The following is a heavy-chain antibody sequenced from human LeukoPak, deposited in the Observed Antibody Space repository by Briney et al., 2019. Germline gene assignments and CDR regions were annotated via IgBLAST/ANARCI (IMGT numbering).Heavy chain of an antibody. D-gene: IGHD6-13*01. Sequence: GGSLRLSCAASEFTFSNYWMSWVRQAPGKGLEWVANIKQDGSEKYYVDSVKGRFTISRDNAKNSLYLQMNSLRAEDTAVYYCARGGLRIAAAVWGQGTLVTVSS. V-gene: IGHV3-7*01. CDR3: ARGGLRIAAAV. CDR1: EFTFSNYW. J-gene: IGHJ4*02. CDR2: IKQDGSEK.